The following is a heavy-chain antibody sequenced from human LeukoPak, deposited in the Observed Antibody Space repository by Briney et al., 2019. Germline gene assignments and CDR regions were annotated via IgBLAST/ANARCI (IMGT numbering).Heavy chain of an antibody. CDR1: GGSISGYH. CDR3: ARLVNYSYVFLFAS. Sequence: PSETLSLTCTVSGGSISGYHCSWIRQPPGKGLEWIGYIYYSGSTNYNPSLKSRVTISLDTSKNQFSLKLSSVTAADTAVYYCARLVNYSYVFLFASWGRGALVTVS. V-gene: IGHV4-59*08. J-gene: IGHJ4*02. CDR2: IYYSGST. D-gene: IGHD3/OR15-3a*01.